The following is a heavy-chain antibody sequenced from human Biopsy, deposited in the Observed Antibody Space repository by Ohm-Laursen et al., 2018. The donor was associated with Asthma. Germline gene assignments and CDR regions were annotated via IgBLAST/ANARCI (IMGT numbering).Heavy chain of an antibody. V-gene: IGHV3-23*02. Sequence: SLRLSCAASGFAFAYYAMSWARQAPGEGLAWVATIRPNYRGVDYVASVRGRFTVTRDDSKNTLYLHMSSLRAEDTAVYYCVKDTEETPNGYCTFEVWGQGTMVTVSS. CDR3: VKDTEETPNGYCTFEV. D-gene: IGHD2-8*01. CDR1: GFAFAYYA. J-gene: IGHJ3*01. CDR2: IRPNYRGV.